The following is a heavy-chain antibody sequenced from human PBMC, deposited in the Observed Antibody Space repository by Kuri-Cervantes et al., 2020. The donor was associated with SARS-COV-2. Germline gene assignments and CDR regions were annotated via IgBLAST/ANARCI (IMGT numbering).Heavy chain of an antibody. CDR2: IYYSGST. V-gene: IGHV4-61*08. Sequence: SETLSLTCAVSGDSISNDGYSWSWIRQPPGKGLEWIGYIYYSGSTNYNPSLKSRVTISVDTSKNQFSLKLSSVTAADTAVYYCARGIPATDYYYYYGMDVWGQGTTVTVSS. D-gene: IGHD2-2*01. CDR3: ARGIPATDYYYYYGMDV. CDR1: GDSISNDGYS. J-gene: IGHJ6*02.